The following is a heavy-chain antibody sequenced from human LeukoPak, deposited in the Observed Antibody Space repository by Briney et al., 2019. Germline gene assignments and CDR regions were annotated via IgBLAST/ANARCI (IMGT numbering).Heavy chain of an antibody. J-gene: IGHJ5*02. CDR1: GYSFTDYY. D-gene: IGHD3-3*01. CDR2: INTKSGRT. Sequence: ASVRVSCKTSGYSFTDYYIHWVRQAPGQGLEWMGWINTKSGRTSSARKFQGRVTMTRDPSITTVYMDMAWLTSDDTAIYFCARADFIDAGPYLIGPWGQGTLGTVSS. V-gene: IGHV1-2*02. CDR3: ARADFIDAGPYLIGP.